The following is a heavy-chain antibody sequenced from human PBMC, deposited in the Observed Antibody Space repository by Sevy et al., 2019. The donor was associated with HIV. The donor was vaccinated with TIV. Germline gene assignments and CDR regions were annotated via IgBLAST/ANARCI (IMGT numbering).Heavy chain of an antibody. V-gene: IGHV4-61*01. CDR1: GGSVSSGNSY. CDR3: VRDRIAADRGYFDY. CDR2: ISYIGST. Sequence: SETLSLTCTVSGGSVSSGNSYWSWIRQPPGKGLEWIGYISYIGSTNYNPSLKSRVTISVDTSKNQLSLRLSSLTAADTAIYYCVRDRIAADRGYFDYWGQGTLVTVS. J-gene: IGHJ4*02. D-gene: IGHD6-13*01.